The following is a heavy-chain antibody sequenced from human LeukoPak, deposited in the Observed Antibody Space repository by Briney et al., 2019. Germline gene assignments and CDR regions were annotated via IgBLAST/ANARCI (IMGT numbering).Heavy chain of an antibody. CDR2: INHSGST. CDR1: GGSFSGYY. Sequence: SETLSLTCAVYGGSFSGYYWSWIRQPPGKGLEWIGEINHSGSTNYNPSLKSRVTISVDTSKNQFSLKLSSVTAADTAVYYCAGGFLFPPYAYVWGSYRYSRVSWVDPWGQGTLVTVSS. D-gene: IGHD3-16*02. V-gene: IGHV4-34*01. J-gene: IGHJ5*02. CDR3: AGGFLFPPYAYVWGSYRYSRVSWVDP.